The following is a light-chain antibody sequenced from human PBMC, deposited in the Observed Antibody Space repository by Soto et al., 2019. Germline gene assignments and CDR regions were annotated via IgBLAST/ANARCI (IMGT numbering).Light chain of an antibody. J-gene: IGKJ1*01. Sequence: ESVLTQSPGILSLSPGERATLSCRASQSLTSSYLAWYQQKPGQAPRLLIYAASRRATGIPDRFSGSGSGTDFTLIISRLAAEDSAVYYCQYYATSPAWTFGQGTRVESK. CDR2: AAS. V-gene: IGKV3-20*01. CDR1: QSLTSSY. CDR3: QYYATSPAWT.